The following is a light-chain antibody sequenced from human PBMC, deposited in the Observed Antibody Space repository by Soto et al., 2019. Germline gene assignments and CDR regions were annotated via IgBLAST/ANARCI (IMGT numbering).Light chain of an antibody. CDR1: QSLSSSY. Sequence: EFVLTQFPGTLSLSPGERATLSCRASQSLSSSYLAWYHQKPGQAPRLHIYGASSRATGIPDRFSGSGSGTDFTLTISRLEPEDSAVYYCQQYGSSPPITFGQGTRLEIK. CDR2: GAS. V-gene: IGKV3-20*01. CDR3: QQYGSSPPIT. J-gene: IGKJ5*01.